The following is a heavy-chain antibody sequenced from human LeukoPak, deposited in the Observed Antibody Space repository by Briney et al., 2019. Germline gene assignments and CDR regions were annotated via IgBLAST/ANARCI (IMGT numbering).Heavy chain of an antibody. CDR3: ASSYDILTGYSYFDY. CDR2: ISWNSGNI. Sequence: GGSLRLSCAASGFTFDGYVMHWVRQAPGKGLEWVSGISWNSGNIGYADSVKGRFTISRDNAKNSLYLQMNSLRAEDTAVYYCASSYDILTGYSYFDYWGQGTLVTVSS. J-gene: IGHJ4*02. D-gene: IGHD3-9*01. CDR1: GFTFDGYV. V-gene: IGHV3-9*01.